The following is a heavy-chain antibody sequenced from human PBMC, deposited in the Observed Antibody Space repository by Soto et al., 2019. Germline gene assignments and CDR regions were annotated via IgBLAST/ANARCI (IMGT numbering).Heavy chain of an antibody. CDR1: GFTFSSYG. D-gene: IGHD6-13*01. V-gene: IGHV3-30*18. J-gene: IGHJ4*02. CDR3: AKLGSSSWYVDY. Sequence: GGSLRLSCAASGFTFSSYGMQWVRQAPGKGLEWVAVISYDGSNKYYADSVKGRFTISRDNSKNTLYLQMNSLRAEDTAVYYCAKLGSSSWYVDYWGQGPLVTVSS. CDR2: ISYDGSNK.